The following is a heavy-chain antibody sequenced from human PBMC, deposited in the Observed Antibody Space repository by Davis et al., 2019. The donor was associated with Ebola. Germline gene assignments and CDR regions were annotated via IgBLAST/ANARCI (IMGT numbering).Heavy chain of an antibody. V-gene: IGHV3-30*02. CDR2: IRSDGSNK. J-gene: IGHJ5*02. Sequence: GESLKISCAASGFTFSSYGMHWVRQAPGKGLEWVAFIRSDGSNKYYVDSVKGRFTISRDNSKNTLYLQMNSLRAEDTAVYYCAKDGLDPWGQGTLVTVSS. CDR1: GFTFSSYG. CDR3: AKDGLDP.